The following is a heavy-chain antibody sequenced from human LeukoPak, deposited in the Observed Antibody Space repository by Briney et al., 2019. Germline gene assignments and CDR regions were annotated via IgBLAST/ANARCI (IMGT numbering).Heavy chain of an antibody. CDR3: AKSIAIVGATQFDY. J-gene: IGHJ4*02. CDR2: MRFDGSDK. D-gene: IGHD1-26*01. V-gene: IGHV3-30*02. CDR1: GFTFSSYG. Sequence: GGSLRLSCAASGFTFSSYGMHWVRHAPGKGLELVSFMRFDGSDKYYADSVKGRFTISRDNSKNTLYLQMNSLRAEDTAVYYCAKSIAIVGATQFDYWGQGTLVTVSS.